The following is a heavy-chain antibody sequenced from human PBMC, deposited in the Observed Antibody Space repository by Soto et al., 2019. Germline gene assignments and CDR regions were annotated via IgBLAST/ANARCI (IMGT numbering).Heavy chain of an antibody. CDR3: ARGYYGRNWFDP. CDR1: GGSISSGGYY. V-gene: IGHV4-31*03. J-gene: IGHJ5*02. D-gene: IGHD4-17*01. Sequence: QVQLQESGPGLVKPSQTLSLTCTVSGGSISSGGYYWSWIRQQPGKGLEWIGYIHYSGSTYYNPSFKSRVNISVNTSKNQFSLKLNSVTAADTAVYYCARGYYGRNWFDPWGQGTLVTVSS. CDR2: IHYSGST.